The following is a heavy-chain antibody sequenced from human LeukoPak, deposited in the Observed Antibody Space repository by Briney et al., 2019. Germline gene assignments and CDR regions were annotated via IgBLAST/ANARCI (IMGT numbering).Heavy chain of an antibody. Sequence: PGGSLRLSCAASGFTFSSYAVSWVRQAPGKGLEWVSVIYSGGSTYYADSVKGRFTISRDNSKNTLYLQMNSLRAEDTAVYYCARGGSYLVSDAFDIWGQGTMVTVSS. CDR3: ARGGSYLVSDAFDI. CDR2: IYSGGST. V-gene: IGHV3-53*01. J-gene: IGHJ3*02. D-gene: IGHD1-26*01. CDR1: GFTFSSYA.